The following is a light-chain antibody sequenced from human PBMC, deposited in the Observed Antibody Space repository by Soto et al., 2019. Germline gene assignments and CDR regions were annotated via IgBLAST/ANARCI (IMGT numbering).Light chain of an antibody. J-gene: IGKJ1*01. CDR1: QSISGW. Sequence: DIQMTQSPSTLSASVGDRVTITCRASQSISGWLAWFQQRPGKPPNLLIYKASTLASGVPSRFSGSGSGTEFTLTINSLQPDDFATYYCQQYHIYSGTFGQGTKVDI. CDR3: QQYHIYSGT. CDR2: KAS. V-gene: IGKV1-5*03.